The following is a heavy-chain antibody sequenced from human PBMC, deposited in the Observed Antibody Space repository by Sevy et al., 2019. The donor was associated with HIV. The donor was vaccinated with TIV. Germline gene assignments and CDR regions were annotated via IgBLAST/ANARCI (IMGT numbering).Heavy chain of an antibody. Sequence: GGSLILSCAASGFTFSSYGMHWVRQAPGKGLEWVAFIRYDGSNKYYADSVKGRFTISRDNSKNTLYLQMNSLRAEDTAVYYCAKDYAYSSSWYHWGQGTLVTVSS. CDR3: AKDYAYSSSWYH. D-gene: IGHD6-13*01. J-gene: IGHJ4*02. V-gene: IGHV3-30*02. CDR1: GFTFSSYG. CDR2: IRYDGSNK.